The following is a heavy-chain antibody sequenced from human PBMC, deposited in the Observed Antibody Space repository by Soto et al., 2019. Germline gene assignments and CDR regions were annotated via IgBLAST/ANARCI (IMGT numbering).Heavy chain of an antibody. D-gene: IGHD5-12*01. CDR2: IYYSGNP. Sequence: SETLSLTCAVYGGSFSGYYWSWIRQPPGKGLEWIGYIYYSGNPTYNPSLKSRVTISLDTSKNQFSLQLRFVTAADTAVYYCARTYSGYDPFDSWGQGTLVTVSS. J-gene: IGHJ4*02. V-gene: IGHV4-34*11. CDR3: ARTYSGYDPFDS. CDR1: GGSFSGYY.